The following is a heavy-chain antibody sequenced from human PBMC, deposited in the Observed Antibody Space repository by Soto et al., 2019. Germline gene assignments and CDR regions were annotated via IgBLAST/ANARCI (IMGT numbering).Heavy chain of an antibody. D-gene: IGHD2-15*01. V-gene: IGHV4-34*01. J-gene: IGHJ6*02. CDR3: ARGGYCSGGSCYRYGMDV. CDR1: GGSFSGYY. CDR2: INHSGST. Sequence: PSETLSLTCAVYGGSFSGYYWSWIRQPPGKGLEWIGEINHSGSTNYNPSLKSRVTMSVDTSKNQFSLKLSSVTAADTAVYYCARGGYCSGGSCYRYGMDVWGQGTTVTVSS.